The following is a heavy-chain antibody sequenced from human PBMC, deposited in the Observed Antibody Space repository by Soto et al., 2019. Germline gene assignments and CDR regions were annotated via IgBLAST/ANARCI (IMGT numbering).Heavy chain of an antibody. J-gene: IGHJ6*02. Sequence: ASVKVSCKASGFTFTSSAVQWVRQARGQRLEWIGWIVVGSGNTNYAQKFQERVTITRDMSTSTAYMELRSLRSDDTAVYYCGRCRTDSYAMDVWGQGTTVTVSS. CDR1: GFTFTSSA. CDR3: GRCRTDSYAMDV. V-gene: IGHV1-58*01. CDR2: IVVGSGNT.